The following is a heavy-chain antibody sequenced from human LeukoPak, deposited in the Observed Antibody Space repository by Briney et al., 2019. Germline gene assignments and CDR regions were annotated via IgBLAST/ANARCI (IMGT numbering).Heavy chain of an antibody. CDR2: IKQEGSEK. CDR1: GFTFSSYW. V-gene: IGHV3-7*01. Sequence: GGSLSLSCAASGFTFSSYWMSWVRQAPGKGLEWVASIKQEGSEKYYVDSVKGRFTISRDNAKNPLYLQMNSLRAEDTAVYYCARDPSHIVVVPAAMYYYYMDVWGKGTTVTVSS. D-gene: IGHD2-2*01. J-gene: IGHJ6*03. CDR3: ARDPSHIVVVPAAMYYYYMDV.